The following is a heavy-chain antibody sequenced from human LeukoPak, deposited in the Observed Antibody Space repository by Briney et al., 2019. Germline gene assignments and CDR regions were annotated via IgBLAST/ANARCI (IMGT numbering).Heavy chain of an antibody. D-gene: IGHD3-16*01. CDR3: AKDKIWGEDYFDY. J-gene: IGHJ4*02. V-gene: IGHV3-30*02. CDR2: IRYDGTNK. Sequence: PGGSLRLSCAASGFTFSNYGMHWVRQAPGKGLEWVAFIRYDGTNKYYADSVKGRFTMSRDNSKNTLYLQMNSLRVEDTAVYYCAKDKIWGEDYFDYWGQGTLVTVSS. CDR1: GFTFSNYG.